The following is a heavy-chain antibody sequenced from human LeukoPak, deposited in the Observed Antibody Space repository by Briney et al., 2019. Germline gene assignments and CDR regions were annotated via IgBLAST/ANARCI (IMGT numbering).Heavy chain of an antibody. J-gene: IGHJ4*02. D-gene: IGHD3-22*01. CDR3: AKEATYYYDSSGYYY. Sequence: GGSLRLSCAASGFTFSSYGMHWVRQAPGKGLEWVAFIRYDGSNKYYADSVKGRFTISRDNSKNTLYLQMNSLRAEDTAVYYCAKEATYYYDSSGYYYWGQGTLVTVSS. CDR1: GFTFSSYG. CDR2: IRYDGSNK. V-gene: IGHV3-30*02.